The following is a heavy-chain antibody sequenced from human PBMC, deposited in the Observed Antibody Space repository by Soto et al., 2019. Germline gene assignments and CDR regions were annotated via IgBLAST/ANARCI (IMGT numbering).Heavy chain of an antibody. J-gene: IGHJ4*02. CDR2: ISYDGSNE. D-gene: IGHD3-3*01. V-gene: IGHV3-30*18. CDR1: GFTFISYG. Sequence: PGGSLRLSCEASGFTFISYGKHWVRQAPGKGLEWVAVISYDGSNEYYADSVKGRFTISRDNSKNTLYLQVNSLRAEDTAVYYCAKGATIFGVVIPDYWGQGTLVTVSS. CDR3: AKGATIFGVVIPDY.